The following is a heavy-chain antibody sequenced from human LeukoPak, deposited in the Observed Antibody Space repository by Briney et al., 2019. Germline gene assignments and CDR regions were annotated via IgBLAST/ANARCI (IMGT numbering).Heavy chain of an antibody. CDR3: AKDVRVGEYYGSGTYFDC. Sequence: GRSLRLSCAASGFTFSSYAMHWVRQAPGKGLEWVSLISGSGGSTYYADSVKGRFTISRDNSKNTLYLQMDSLRAEDTAVYYCAKDVRVGEYYGSGTYFDCWGQGTLVTVSS. CDR1: GFTFSSYA. J-gene: IGHJ4*02. CDR2: ISGSGGST. D-gene: IGHD3-10*01. V-gene: IGHV3-23*01.